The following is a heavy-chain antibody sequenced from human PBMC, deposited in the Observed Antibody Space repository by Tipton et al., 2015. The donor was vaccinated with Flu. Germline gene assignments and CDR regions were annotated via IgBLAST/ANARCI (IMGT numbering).Heavy chain of an antibody. Sequence: TLSLTCTVSGGSISSSSYYWGWIRQPPGKGLEWIGSIYYSGSTYYNPSLKSRDTISVDTSKNQFSLKLSSVTAADTAVYYCASFITEYKWNYGEGLDYWGQGTLVTVSS. CDR1: GGSISSSSYY. CDR3: ASFITEYKWNYGEGLDY. J-gene: IGHJ4*02. V-gene: IGHV4-39*07. D-gene: IGHD1-7*01. CDR2: IYYSGST.